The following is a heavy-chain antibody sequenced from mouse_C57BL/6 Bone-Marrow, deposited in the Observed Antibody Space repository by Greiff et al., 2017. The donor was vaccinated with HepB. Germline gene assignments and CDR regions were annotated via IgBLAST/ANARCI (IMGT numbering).Heavy chain of an antibody. Sequence: VQLQQSGPELVKPGASVKISCKASGYSFTGYYMNWVKQSPEKSLEWIGEINPSTGGTTYNQKFKAKATLTVDKSSSTAYMQLKSLTSEDSAVYYCAREGDYYGSSPDYWGQGTTLTVSS. CDR2: INPSTGGT. J-gene: IGHJ2*01. CDR3: AREGDYYGSSPDY. V-gene: IGHV1-42*01. CDR1: GYSFTGYY. D-gene: IGHD1-1*01.